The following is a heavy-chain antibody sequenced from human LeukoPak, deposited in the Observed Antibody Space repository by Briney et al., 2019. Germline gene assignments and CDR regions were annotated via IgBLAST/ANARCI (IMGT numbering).Heavy chain of an antibody. CDR3: ATLGSGWSFDY. CDR2: IWYDGSEK. Sequence: GGSLRLSCAASGFTFTSYGIDWVRQAPGKGLEWVAVIWYDGSEKYYADSVKGRSTISRDQSKNTAYLQMNSLRAEDTAVYYCATLGSGWSFDYWGPGALVTVSS. V-gene: IGHV3-33*01. J-gene: IGHJ4*02. D-gene: IGHD6-19*01. CDR1: GFTFTSYG.